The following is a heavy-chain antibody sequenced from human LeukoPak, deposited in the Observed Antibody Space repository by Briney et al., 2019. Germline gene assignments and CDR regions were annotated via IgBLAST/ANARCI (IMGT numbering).Heavy chain of an antibody. V-gene: IGHV3-11*05. Sequence: GGSLRLSCAASGFTFSDYYMSWIRQAPGKGLEWVSYISDSSSYTNYADSVKGRFAISRDNAKNSLYLQMNRLRAEDTAVYYCARANDLIDYWGQGTLVTVSS. J-gene: IGHJ4*02. CDR3: ARANDLIDY. CDR1: GFTFSDYY. CDR2: ISDSSSYT.